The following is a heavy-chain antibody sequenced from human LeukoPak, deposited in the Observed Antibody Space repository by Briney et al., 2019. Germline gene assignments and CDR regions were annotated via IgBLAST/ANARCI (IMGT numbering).Heavy chain of an antibody. CDR3: ARVEEGYGSGRRENYYYYYMDV. J-gene: IGHJ6*03. V-gene: IGHV4-59*01. D-gene: IGHD3-10*01. CDR2: IYYSGST. Sequence: PSETLSLTCTVSGGSLSGYYWSWIRQPPGKGLEWIGYIYYSGSTNYNPSLKSRVTISVDTSKNQFSLKLSSVTAADTAVYYCARVEEGYGSGRRENYYYYYMDVWGKGTTVTISS. CDR1: GGSLSGYY.